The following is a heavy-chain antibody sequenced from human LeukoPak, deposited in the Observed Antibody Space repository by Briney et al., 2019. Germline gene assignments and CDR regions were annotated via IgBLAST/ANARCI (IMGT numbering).Heavy chain of an antibody. CDR2: IKQDGSEK. D-gene: IGHD4-17*01. V-gene: IGHV3-7*01. CDR3: ARGGHYGDYGWYYFDY. Sequence: GGSLRLSCAASGFTFSSYWTSWVRQAPGKGLEWVANIKQDGSEKYYVDSVKGRFTISRDNAKNSLYLQMNSLRAEDTAVYYCARGGHYGDYGWYYFDYWGQGTLVTVSS. CDR1: GFTFSSYW. J-gene: IGHJ4*02.